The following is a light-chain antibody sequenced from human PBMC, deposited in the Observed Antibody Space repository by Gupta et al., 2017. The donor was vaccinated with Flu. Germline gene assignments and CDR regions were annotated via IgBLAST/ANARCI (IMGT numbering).Light chain of an antibody. J-gene: IGKJ4*01. CDR3: RHDHFNYLI. CDR1: QDIRNA. CDR2: DGT. V-gene: IGKV1-17*01. Sequence: DIQMTQSPSSLSASVGDRVIITCRPSQDIRNALGWYQQQPGKAPKRLIYDGTNLQSGVPSRFSGSGSGTEFTLTISSLQPEDFATYFCRHDHFNYLIFGGGTKVEIK.